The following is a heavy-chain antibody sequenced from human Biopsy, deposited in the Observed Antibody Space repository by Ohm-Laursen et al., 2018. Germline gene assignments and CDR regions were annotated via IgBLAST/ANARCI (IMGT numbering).Heavy chain of an antibody. Sequence: SLRLSCSASGFTFDDHAMHWVRQPPGKGPEWVSGISWNSDKIGYADSVKGRFTISRDNAKNSLYLQMNSLRAEDTAFYYCTKDQDYGDYGMDVWGQGTTVTVSS. CDR2: ISWNSDKI. V-gene: IGHV3-9*01. J-gene: IGHJ6*02. D-gene: IGHD4-17*01. CDR1: GFTFDDHA. CDR3: TKDQDYGDYGMDV.